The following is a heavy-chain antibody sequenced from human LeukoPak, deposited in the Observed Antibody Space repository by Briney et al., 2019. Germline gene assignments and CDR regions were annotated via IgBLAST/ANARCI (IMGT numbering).Heavy chain of an antibody. D-gene: IGHD5-18*01. CDR1: GFTFSSYG. Sequence: GGSLRLSCAASGFTFSSYGMHWVRQAPGKGLEWVAFIRYDGSNKYYADSVKGRFTISRDNSKNTLYLQMNSLRAEDTAVYYCAKDPDTPWGIDYWGQGTLVTVSS. V-gene: IGHV3-30*02. CDR3: AKDPDTPWGIDY. J-gene: IGHJ4*02. CDR2: IRYDGSNK.